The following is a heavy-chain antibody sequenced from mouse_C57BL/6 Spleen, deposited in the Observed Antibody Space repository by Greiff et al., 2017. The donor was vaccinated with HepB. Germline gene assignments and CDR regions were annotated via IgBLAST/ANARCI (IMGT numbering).Heavy chain of an antibody. CDR3: ASGYGSSYRDWYFDV. V-gene: IGHV14-2*01. CDR1: GGNIKEEE. D-gene: IGHD1-1*01. CDR2: IDPEDGET. Sequence: VQRQQEGAERGKPGDSVKLSGKAEGGNIKEEERKGGKERNEQGLEWIGRIDPEDGETKYAPKFQGKATITADTSSNTAYLQLSSLTSEDTAVYYCASGYGSSYRDWYFDVWGTGTTVTVSS. J-gene: IGHJ1*03.